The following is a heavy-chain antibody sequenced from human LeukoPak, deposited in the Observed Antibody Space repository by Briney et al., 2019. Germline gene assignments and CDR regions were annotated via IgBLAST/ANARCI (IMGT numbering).Heavy chain of an antibody. CDR3: AGTGTTGYYYYYGMDV. Sequence: PGGSLRLACAASGFTFSSYWMHWVRQTPGTGLVWVSRISSDGSSTSYGDSVKGRFTISRDNAKNTLYLQMNSLRAEDTAVYYCAGTGTTGYYYYYGMDVWGQGTTVTVSS. V-gene: IGHV3-74*01. CDR1: GFTFSSYW. J-gene: IGHJ6*02. CDR2: ISSDGSST. D-gene: IGHD1-7*01.